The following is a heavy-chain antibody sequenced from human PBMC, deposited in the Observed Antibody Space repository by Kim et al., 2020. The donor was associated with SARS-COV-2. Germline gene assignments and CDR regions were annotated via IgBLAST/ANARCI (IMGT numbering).Heavy chain of an antibody. J-gene: IGHJ4*02. D-gene: IGHD5-18*01. CDR2: INPNSGGT. Sequence: ASVKVSCKASGYTFTGYYMHWVRQAPGQGLEWMGWINPNSGGTNYAQKFQGRVTMTRDTSISTAYMELSRLRSDDTAVYYCARVGERGYSYGRVDCWGQGTLVTVSS. CDR1: GYTFTGYY. V-gene: IGHV1-2*02. CDR3: ARVGERGYSYGRVDC.